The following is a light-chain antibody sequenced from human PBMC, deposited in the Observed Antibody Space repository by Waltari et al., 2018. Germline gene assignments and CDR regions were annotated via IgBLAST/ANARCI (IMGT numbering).Light chain of an antibody. J-gene: IGKJ4*02. CDR3: QQYKNWPSLS. CDR1: QSLTSK. CDR2: DGS. Sequence: EIVVTQSPPTLSVSPGERVTLSCTTSQSLTSKLAWYQQKAGQAPRLLIYDGSRRASGIPARFSGSESGTDFTLTISSLQSEDFAVYYCQQYKNWPSLSFGGGTKVEIK. V-gene: IGKV3-15*01.